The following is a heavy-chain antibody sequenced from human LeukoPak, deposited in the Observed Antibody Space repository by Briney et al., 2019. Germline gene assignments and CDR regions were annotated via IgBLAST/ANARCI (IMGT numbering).Heavy chain of an antibody. Sequence: PSETLPLTCTVSGGSISSSSYYWGWIRQPPGKGLEWIGSIYYSGSTYYNPSLKSRVTISVDTSKNQFSLKLSSVTAADTAVYYCARPDHERSGPGLFQHWGQGTLVTVSS. CDR1: GGSISSSSYY. J-gene: IGHJ1*01. V-gene: IGHV4-39*01. CDR3: ARPDHERSGPGLFQH. D-gene: IGHD3-3*01. CDR2: IYYSGST.